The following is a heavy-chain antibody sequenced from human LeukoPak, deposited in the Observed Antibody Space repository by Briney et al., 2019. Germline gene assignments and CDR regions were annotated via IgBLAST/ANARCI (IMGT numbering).Heavy chain of an antibody. V-gene: IGHV4-34*01. CDR2: INHSGST. Sequence: PSETLSLTCAVYGGSFSGYYWSWIRQPPGKGLEWIGEINHSGSTNYNPSLKSRVTISVDTSKNQFSLKLSSVTAADTAVYYCARAGIEVVAATRFRYYFDYWGQGTLVTVSS. D-gene: IGHD2-15*01. CDR3: ARAGIEVVAATRFRYYFDY. J-gene: IGHJ4*02. CDR1: GGSFSGYY.